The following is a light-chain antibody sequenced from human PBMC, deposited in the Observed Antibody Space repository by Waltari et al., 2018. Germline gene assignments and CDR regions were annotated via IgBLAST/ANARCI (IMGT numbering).Light chain of an antibody. Sequence: DIVMTQSPLSLPVTPGEPASISCRSSQSLLHRNGYTYLDWDLQKPGQSPQLLTYLSSTRASGVPDRFSGSGSGTDFTLKISRMEAEDVGVYYCMQALQTPYTFGQGTKLEIK. V-gene: IGKV2-28*01. CDR1: QSLLHRNGYTY. J-gene: IGKJ2*01. CDR2: LSS. CDR3: MQALQTPYT.